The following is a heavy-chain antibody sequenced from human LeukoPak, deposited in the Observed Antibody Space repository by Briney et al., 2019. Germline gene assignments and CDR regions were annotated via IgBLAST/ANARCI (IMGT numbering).Heavy chain of an antibody. D-gene: IGHD3-22*01. Sequence: GGSLRLSCTASGFSVSDIPMNWVRQTPGKGLDWVSGLYRGGATYYADSLGGRFTISRNDSKNMLFLQMTNLRVDDTATYYCARGNDRVGGRLDPWGQGTRVTVSS. CDR1: GFSVSDIP. J-gene: IGHJ5*02. CDR3: ARGNDRVGGRLDP. CDR2: LYRGGAT. V-gene: IGHV3-66*01.